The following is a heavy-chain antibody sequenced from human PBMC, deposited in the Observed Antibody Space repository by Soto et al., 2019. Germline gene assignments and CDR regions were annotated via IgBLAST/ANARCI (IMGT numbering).Heavy chain of an antibody. CDR3: ARHGGASRAAYNWFDP. CDR1: GGSISSSSYY. D-gene: IGHD1-26*01. CDR2: IYYSGST. Sequence: PSETLCLTCTVSGGSISSSSYYWGWIRQPPGKGLEWIGSIYYSGSTYYNPSLKSRVTISVDTSKNQFSLKLSSVTAADTAVYYCARHGGASRAAYNWFDPWGQGTLVTVSS. J-gene: IGHJ5*02. V-gene: IGHV4-39*01.